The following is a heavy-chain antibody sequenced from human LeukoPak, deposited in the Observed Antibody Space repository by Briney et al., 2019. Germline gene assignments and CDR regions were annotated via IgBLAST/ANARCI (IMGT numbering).Heavy chain of an antibody. D-gene: IGHD6-13*01. V-gene: IGHV4-38-2*02. J-gene: IGHJ4*02. CDR2: IYHSGGT. CDR1: GYSISSGYY. Sequence: SETLSLTCTVSGYSISSGYYWGWIRPPPGKGLEWIGSIYHSGGTYYNPSLKSRVTISVDTSKNQFSLKLSSVTVADTAVYYCARGIAAAGTYYFDYWGQGTLVTVSS. CDR3: ARGIAAAGTYYFDY.